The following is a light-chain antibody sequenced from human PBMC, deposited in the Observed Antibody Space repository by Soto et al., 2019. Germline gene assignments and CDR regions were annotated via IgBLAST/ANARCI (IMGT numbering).Light chain of an antibody. J-gene: IGKJ2*01. V-gene: IGKV3-20*01. CDR1: ESVDSIY. CDR3: QQYGSSPRT. Sequence: EIVLTQSPGTLSLSPGERATLSCRASESVDSIYLAWYQQKPGQAPRLLMYAAGTRATGIPDRFSGSGSGTDFTLTISRLEPEDYALYYCQQYGSSPRTFGQGTKLEIK. CDR2: AAG.